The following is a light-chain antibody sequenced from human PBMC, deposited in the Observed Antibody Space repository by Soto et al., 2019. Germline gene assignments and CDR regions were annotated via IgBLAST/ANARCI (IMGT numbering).Light chain of an antibody. CDR2: GAS. V-gene: IGKV3-15*01. CDR3: HQYNDWPPWT. J-gene: IGKJ1*01. Sequence: EIVLTQSPGTLSLSPGERATLSCRASQSVSNNYLAWYQQKPGQAPRLLIYGASTRAAGIPARFSGSGSGTKFTLTISSLQSEDIAVYYCHQYNDWPPWTFGQGTKVDIK. CDR1: QSVSNN.